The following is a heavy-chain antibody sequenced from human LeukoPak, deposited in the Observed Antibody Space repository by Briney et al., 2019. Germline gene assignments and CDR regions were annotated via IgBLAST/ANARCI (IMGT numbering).Heavy chain of an antibody. CDR2: ISSSGSTI. Sequence: GGSLRLSCAASGFTFSDYYMSWIRQAPGKGLEWVSYISSSGSTIYYADSVKGRFTISRDNAKNSLYLQMNSLRAEDTAVYYCARGAHDRYSGSRDDAFDIWGQGTMVTVSS. D-gene: IGHD1-26*01. CDR1: GFTFSDYY. CDR3: ARGAHDRYSGSRDDAFDI. V-gene: IGHV3-11*01. J-gene: IGHJ3*02.